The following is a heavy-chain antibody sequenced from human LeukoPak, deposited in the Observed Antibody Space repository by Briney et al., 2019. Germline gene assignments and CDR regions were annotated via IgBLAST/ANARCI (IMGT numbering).Heavy chain of an antibody. D-gene: IGHD6-13*01. CDR2: ISYDGSNK. V-gene: IGHV3-30*18. J-gene: IGHJ4*02. CDR3: AKDPFSATIAAAGSVY. Sequence: PGRSLRLSCAASGFTFSSYGMHWFRQAPGKGLEWVALISYDGSNKYYADSVKCRFTISRDNSKNRLYLQMNSLRPEDTAVYYCAKDPFSATIAAAGSVYWGQGALVTVS. CDR1: GFTFSSYG.